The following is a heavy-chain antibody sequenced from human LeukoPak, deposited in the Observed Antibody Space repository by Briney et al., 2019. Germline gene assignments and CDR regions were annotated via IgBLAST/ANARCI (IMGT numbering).Heavy chain of an antibody. V-gene: IGHV3-7*01. CDR3: ARSWGRVADY. CDR1: GFTFSSYW. D-gene: IGHD3-16*01. Sequence: QSGGSLRLSCAASGFTFSSYWMSWVRQVPGKGLEWVANIKEDGSEKYYVDSVKGRFTISRDNAKNSLYLLMNSLRAEDTAVYYCARSWGRVADYWGQGTLVTVSS. J-gene: IGHJ4*02. CDR2: IKEDGSEK.